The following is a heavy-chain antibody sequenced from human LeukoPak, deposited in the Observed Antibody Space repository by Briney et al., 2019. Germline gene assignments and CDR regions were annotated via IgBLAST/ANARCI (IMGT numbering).Heavy chain of an antibody. CDR1: GGSISSYY. D-gene: IGHD2-21*02. CDR3: ARVLRAYCGGDCSAFDY. J-gene: IGHJ4*02. CDR2: IYYSGST. Sequence: SETLSLTCTVSGGSISSYYWSWIRQPPGKGLEWIGYIYYSGSTNYNPSLKSRVTISVDTSKNQFSLKLSSVTAADTAVYYCARVLRAYCGGDCSAFDYWGQGTLVTVSS. V-gene: IGHV4-59*01.